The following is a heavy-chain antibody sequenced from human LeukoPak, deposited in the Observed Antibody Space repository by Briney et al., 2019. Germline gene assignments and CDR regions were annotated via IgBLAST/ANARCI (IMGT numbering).Heavy chain of an antibody. CDR1: GYTFTGYY. D-gene: IGHD6-19*01. CDR3: AREGIAVAGTYNYYYYGMDV. V-gene: IGHV1-2*02. Sequence: GASVKVSCKASGYTFTGYYMHWVRQAPGQGLEWMGWINPNSGGTNYAQKFQGRGTMTRDTSISTAYMELSRLRSDDTAVYYCAREGIAVAGTYNYYYYGMDVWGQGTTVTVSS. J-gene: IGHJ6*02. CDR2: INPNSGGT.